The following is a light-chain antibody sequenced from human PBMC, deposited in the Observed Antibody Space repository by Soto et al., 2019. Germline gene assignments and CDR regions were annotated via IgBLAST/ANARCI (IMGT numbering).Light chain of an antibody. CDR1: ERIYSAY. J-gene: IGKJ5*01. Sequence: IGLSQSPGTLSLSPGERATLYCRASERIYSAYLGWYQQKPGQAPRLLIYGTSSRATGIPDRFSGSGSGTDFTLTISRLEPEDFAVYYCQQYGNSPITFGQGTRLEIK. V-gene: IGKV3-20*01. CDR2: GTS. CDR3: QQYGNSPIT.